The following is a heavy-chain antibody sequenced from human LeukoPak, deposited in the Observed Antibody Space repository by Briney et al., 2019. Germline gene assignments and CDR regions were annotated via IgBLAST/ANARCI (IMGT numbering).Heavy chain of an antibody. CDR1: GNTLTSYY. CDR3: ARGRVTFSFSSGLDY. J-gene: IGHJ4*02. CDR2: INPSGGGT. D-gene: IGHD6-6*01. Sequence: ASVKVSCKASGNTLTSYYMHLVRQAPGQGLEWMGIINPSGGGTTYAQKFQGRVTMTRDTSTSTVYMELSSLRSEDTAVYFCARGRVTFSFSSGLDYWGQGTLVTVSS. V-gene: IGHV1-46*03.